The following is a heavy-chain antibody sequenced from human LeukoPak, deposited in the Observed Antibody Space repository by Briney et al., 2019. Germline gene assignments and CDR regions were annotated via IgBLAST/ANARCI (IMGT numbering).Heavy chain of an antibody. CDR2: ISYDGSNK. CDR3: AKDNSSWYWDFDY. D-gene: IGHD6-13*01. CDR1: GFTFSSYG. V-gene: IGHV3-30*18. J-gene: IGHJ4*02. Sequence: PGGSLRLSCAASGFTFSSYGMHWVRQAPGKGLEWVAVISYDGSNKYYADSVKGRFTISRDNSKNTLYLQMNSLRTEDTAVYYCAKDNSSWYWDFDYWGQGTLVTVSS.